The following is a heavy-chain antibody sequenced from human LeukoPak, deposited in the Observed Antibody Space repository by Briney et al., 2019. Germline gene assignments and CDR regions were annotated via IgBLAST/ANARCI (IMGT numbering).Heavy chain of an antibody. CDR1: GFTFTSSA. CDR3: AAVPSGVTIFNDY. Sequence: SVKVSCKASGFTFTSSAMQWVRQARGQRLEWIGWIVVGSGNTNYAQKFQERVTITRDMSTSTAYMELSSLRSEDTAVYYCAAVPSGVTIFNDYWGQGTLVTVSS. V-gene: IGHV1-58*02. J-gene: IGHJ4*02. CDR2: IVVGSGNT. D-gene: IGHD4-11*01.